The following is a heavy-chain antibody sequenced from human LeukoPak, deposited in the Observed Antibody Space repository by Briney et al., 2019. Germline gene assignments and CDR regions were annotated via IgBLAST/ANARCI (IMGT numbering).Heavy chain of an antibody. Sequence: SVKVSCKASGGTFSSYAISWVRQAPGQGLEWMGGIIPIFGTANYAQEFQGRVTITADKSASTAYMELSSLRSEDTAVYYCARATNYYDILTGYADGFDPWGQGTLVTVSS. CDR1: GGTFSSYA. CDR3: ARATNYYDILTGYADGFDP. D-gene: IGHD3-9*01. CDR2: IIPIFGTA. J-gene: IGHJ5*02. V-gene: IGHV1-69*06.